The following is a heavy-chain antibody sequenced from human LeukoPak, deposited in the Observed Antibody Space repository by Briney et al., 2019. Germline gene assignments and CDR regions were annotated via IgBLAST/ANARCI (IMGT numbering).Heavy chain of an antibody. V-gene: IGHV3-23*01. CDR3: AKGVADSSSWNRGYYFDY. CDR1: GFTFNTYA. J-gene: IGHJ4*02. Sequence: GGPLRLSCAASGFTFNTYAMSWVRQAPGKGLEWVSAISGSGGSTYYADSVKGRFTISRDNSKNTLYLQMNSLGAEDTAVYNCAKGVADSSSWNRGYYFDYWGQGTLVTVSS. CDR2: ISGSGGST. D-gene: IGHD6-13*01.